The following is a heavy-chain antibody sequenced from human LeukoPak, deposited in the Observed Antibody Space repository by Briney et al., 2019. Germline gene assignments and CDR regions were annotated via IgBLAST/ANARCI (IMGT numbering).Heavy chain of an antibody. D-gene: IGHD2-2*01. J-gene: IGHJ3*02. CDR3: ASKYCSSTSCYYTPYAFDI. CDR1: GYTFTGYY. V-gene: IGHV1-2*02. CDR2: INPNSGGT. Sequence: GASVKVSCKASGYTFTGYYMHWVRQAPGQGLEWMGWINPNSGGTNYAQKFQGRVTMTRDTSISTAYMELSRLRSDDTAVYYCASKYCSSTSCYYTPYAFDIWGQGTMVTVSS.